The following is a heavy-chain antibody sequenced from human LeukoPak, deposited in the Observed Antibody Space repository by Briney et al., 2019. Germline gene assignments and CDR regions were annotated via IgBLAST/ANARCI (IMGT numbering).Heavy chain of an antibody. J-gene: IGHJ3*02. D-gene: IGHD3-10*01. CDR3: ARADYYGSGKPDAFDI. CDR2: MYVSDST. CDR1: GGSISNYY. V-gene: IGHV4-4*07. Sequence: SETLSLTCTVPGGSISNYYWSWIRQPAGKGLEWIGRMYVSDSTNYNPSLSQSPSLRSRVTLSVDTSKSQFSLKLNSVTAADTAVYYCARADYYGSGKPDAFDIRGQGTMVSVSS.